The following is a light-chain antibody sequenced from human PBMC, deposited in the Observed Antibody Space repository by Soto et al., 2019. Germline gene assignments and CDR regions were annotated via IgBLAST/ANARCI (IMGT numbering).Light chain of an antibody. J-gene: IGKJ4*02. Sequence: EIVLTQSPATLSLSPGERATLSCRASQSISSYLAWYQQKPGQAPRLLIYDGSNRATGIPVRFSGSGSETDFTLTISSLEPEDFSSYYCQQRRSWPLTFGGGTKVEIK. CDR1: QSISSY. CDR3: QQRRSWPLT. V-gene: IGKV3-11*01. CDR2: DGS.